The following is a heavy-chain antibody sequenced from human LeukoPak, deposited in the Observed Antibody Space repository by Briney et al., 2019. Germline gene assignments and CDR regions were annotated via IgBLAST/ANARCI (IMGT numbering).Heavy chain of an antibody. CDR3: ERDRGGSYQQGYYFDY. J-gene: IGHJ4*02. V-gene: IGHV4-59*01. CDR2: IYYSGST. CDR1: GGSISSYY. Sequence: PSETLSLTCTVSGGSISSYYWSWIRQPPGKGLEWLGYIYYSGSTNYNPSLKSRVTISVDTSKNQFSLKLSSVTAADTAVYYCERDRGGSYQQGYYFDYWGQGTLVTVSS. D-gene: IGHD1-26*01.